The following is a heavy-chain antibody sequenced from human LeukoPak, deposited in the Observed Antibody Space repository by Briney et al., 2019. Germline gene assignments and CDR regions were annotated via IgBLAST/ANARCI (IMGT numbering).Heavy chain of an antibody. J-gene: IGHJ4*02. CDR1: GGSFSGYY. D-gene: IGHD5-18*01. V-gene: IGHV4-34*01. CDR3: ARGTNTAMVADY. CDR2: INHNGST. Sequence: SETLSLTCAVYGGSFSGYYWSWIRQPPGKGLEWIGEINHNGSTNYNPSLKSRVTISVDTSKNQFSLKLSSVTAADTAVYYCARGTNTAMVADYWGQGTLVTVSS.